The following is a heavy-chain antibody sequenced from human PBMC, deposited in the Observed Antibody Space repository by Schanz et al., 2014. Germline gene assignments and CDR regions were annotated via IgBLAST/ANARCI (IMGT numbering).Heavy chain of an antibody. V-gene: IGHV1-46*01. CDR1: GGTFSSYA. D-gene: IGHD1-26*01. CDR3: ARFNSGSHSPPYYYYGMDV. Sequence: QVQLVQSGAEVKKPGSSVKVSCKASGGTFSSYAFSWVRQAPGQGLEWMATINPSGGSTSFAQKFQGRVTMTRATSTSTVNMELTSLRSDDTAVYYWARFNSGSHSPPYYYYGMDVWGQGTTVTVSS. CDR2: INPSGGST. J-gene: IGHJ6*02.